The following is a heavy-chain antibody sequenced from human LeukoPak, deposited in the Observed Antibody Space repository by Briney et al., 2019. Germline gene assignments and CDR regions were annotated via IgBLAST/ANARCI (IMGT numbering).Heavy chain of an antibody. J-gene: IGHJ4*02. Sequence: NPSETLSPTCTVSGGSISSYYWSWIRQPPGKGLEWIGSFYYSGTTNYNPSLKSRVTKSVDTSKNQFSLKLSSVTAADTAVYYCARGGEYQLLIPWDYWGQGTLVTVSS. CDR3: ARGGEYQLLIPWDY. CDR2: FYYSGTT. CDR1: GGSISSYY. D-gene: IGHD2-2*01. V-gene: IGHV4-59*01.